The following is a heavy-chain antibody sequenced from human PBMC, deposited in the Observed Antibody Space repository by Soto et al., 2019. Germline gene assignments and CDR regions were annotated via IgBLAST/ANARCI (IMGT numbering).Heavy chain of an antibody. CDR2: ISSGGSSI. V-gene: IGHV3-11*01. CDR1: GFTFSYYY. CDR3: ASLAIGTIIRGAPDF. J-gene: IGHJ4*02. D-gene: IGHD3-10*01. Sequence: GGSLRLSCAASGFTFSYYYMTWIRQAPGKGLEWVSYISSGGSSIYYADSVKGRFTISRDNAKNSLYLQMNSLRAEDTAMYYCASLAIGTIIRGAPDFWGQGTLVTLSS.